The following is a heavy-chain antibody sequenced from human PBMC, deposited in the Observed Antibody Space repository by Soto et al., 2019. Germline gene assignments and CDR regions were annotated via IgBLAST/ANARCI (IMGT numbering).Heavy chain of an antibody. CDR1: GDSLSRNSYF. D-gene: IGHD1-26*01. CDR2: VSSAGKT. Sequence: WETLSLTCNVSGDSLSRNSYFWNWLRHPPGKGLEWIGYVSSAGKTKYNPSLEGRVTISVDTSKSHFSLKLTSVTSADTAVYYCAREWELLPYYVMDVWGQGTTVTVSS. J-gene: IGHJ6*02. CDR3: AREWELLPYYVMDV. V-gene: IGHV4-61*01.